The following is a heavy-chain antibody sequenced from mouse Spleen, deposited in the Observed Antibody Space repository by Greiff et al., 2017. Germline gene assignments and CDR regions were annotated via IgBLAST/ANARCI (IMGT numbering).Heavy chain of an antibody. CDR1: GFSLTSYG. V-gene: IGHV2-2*01. Sequence: QVQLKQSGPGLVQPSQSLSITCTVSGFSLTSYGVHWVRQSPGKGLEWLGVIWSGGSTDYNAAFISRLSISKDNSKSQVFFKMNSLQADDTAIYYCARNRLRRSYWYFDVWGAGTTVTVSS. CDR2: IWSGGST. D-gene: IGHD3-2*02. CDR3: ARNRLRRSYWYFDV. J-gene: IGHJ1*01.